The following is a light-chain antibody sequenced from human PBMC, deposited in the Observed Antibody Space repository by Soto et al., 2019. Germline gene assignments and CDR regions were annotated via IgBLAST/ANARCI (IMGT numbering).Light chain of an antibody. V-gene: IGKV1-5*01. CDR2: DAS. CDR1: QNIGIR. Sequence: DIQMTQSPSTVSPSVGDSITITCRASQNIGIRLAWYQQKPGKAPKVLIYDASTLESGVPLRFSGSGSGTEFIFTISSLQPDDFATYYCQHYGGLWTFGLGTRVESK. J-gene: IGKJ1*01. CDR3: QHYGGLWT.